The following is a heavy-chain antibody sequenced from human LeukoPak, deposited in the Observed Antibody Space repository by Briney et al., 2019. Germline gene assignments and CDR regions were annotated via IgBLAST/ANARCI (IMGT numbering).Heavy chain of an antibody. V-gene: IGHV1-2*06. J-gene: IGHJ4*02. Sequence: ASVKVSCKASGYTFTGYYMHWVRQAPGQGLEWMGRINPNSGGTNYAQKFQGRVTMTRGTSIGTAYMELSRLRSDDTAVYYCARGWELRRGGSDYWGQGTLVTVSS. CDR1: GYTFTGYY. D-gene: IGHD1-26*01. CDR2: INPNSGGT. CDR3: ARGWELRRGGSDY.